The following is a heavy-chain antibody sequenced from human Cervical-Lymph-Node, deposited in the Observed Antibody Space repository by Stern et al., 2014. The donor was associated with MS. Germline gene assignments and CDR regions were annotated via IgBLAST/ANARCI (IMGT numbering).Heavy chain of an antibody. Sequence: QLVQSGAEVKKPGASVKVSCKASGYSFTTYHMHWVRQAPGQGLEWMGMINPSGGSPRYAQKFRGRVAMTTDTSTSTVYMELSSLTSEDTAVYYCARDKYTSDQYGMDVWGQGTAVTVSS. CDR2: INPSGGSP. J-gene: IGHJ6*02. CDR1: GYSFTTYH. CDR3: ARDKYTSDQYGMDV. D-gene: IGHD6-25*01. V-gene: IGHV1-46*01.